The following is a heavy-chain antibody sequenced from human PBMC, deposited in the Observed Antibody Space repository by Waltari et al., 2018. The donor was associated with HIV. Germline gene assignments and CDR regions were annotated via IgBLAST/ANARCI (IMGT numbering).Heavy chain of an antibody. CDR3: VRDRLYSSGWPNDQYFYCGMDV. J-gene: IGHJ6*02. CDR1: GDSVHSNSAA. CDR2: TYYRSKWYN. Sequence: QVQLQQSGPGLVKPSQTLSLTCVISGDSVHSNSAAWNWIRQSPSTGLEWLGRTYYRSKWYNDYAISVKSRISINPDTSNNQFSLQLNSVTPEDTAVYYCVRDRLYSSGWPNDQYFYCGMDVWGQGTTVTVSS. D-gene: IGHD6-19*01. V-gene: IGHV6-1*01.